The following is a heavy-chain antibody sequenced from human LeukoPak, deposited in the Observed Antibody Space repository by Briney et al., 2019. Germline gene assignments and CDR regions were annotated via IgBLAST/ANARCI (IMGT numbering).Heavy chain of an antibody. V-gene: IGHV4-34*01. J-gene: IGHJ4*02. CDR2: INHSGST. D-gene: IGHD6-13*01. CDR1: GGSFSGYY. Sequence: PSETLSLTCAVYGGSFSGYYWSWIRQPPGKGLEWIGEINHSGSTNYNPSLKSRVTISVDTSKNQFSLKLSSVTAADTAVYYCARDSSSWLLGYFDYWGQGTLVTVSS. CDR3: ARDSSSWLLGYFDY.